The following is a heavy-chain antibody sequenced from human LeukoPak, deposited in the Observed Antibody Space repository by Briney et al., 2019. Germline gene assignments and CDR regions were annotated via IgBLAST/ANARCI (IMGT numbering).Heavy chain of an antibody. CDR3: ARLPRTNWGCFDY. CDR1: GYTFTGYY. Sequence: ASVKVSCKASGYTFTGYYMHWVRQVPGQGLEWMGRINPNSGDTNFAQKFQGRVTMTRDTSSSTAYMELSRLRSDDTAVYYCARLPRTNWGCFDYWGQGTLVTVSS. V-gene: IGHV1-2*06. CDR2: INPNSGDT. D-gene: IGHD7-27*01. J-gene: IGHJ4*02.